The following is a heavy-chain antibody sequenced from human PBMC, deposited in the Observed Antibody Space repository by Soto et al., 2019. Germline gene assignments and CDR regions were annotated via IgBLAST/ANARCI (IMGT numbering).Heavy chain of an antibody. D-gene: IGHD1-26*01. J-gene: IGHJ4*02. V-gene: IGHV3-33*01. Sequence: QVQLVESGGGVVQPGRSLRLSCAASGFTFSSYGMHWVRQAPGKGLEWVAVIWYDGSNKYYEDYVKGRFTISRDNSKNTLYLQMNSLRAEDTAVYYCARPASSGSYPDYWGQGTLVTVSS. CDR3: ARPASSGSYPDY. CDR1: GFTFSSYG. CDR2: IWYDGSNK.